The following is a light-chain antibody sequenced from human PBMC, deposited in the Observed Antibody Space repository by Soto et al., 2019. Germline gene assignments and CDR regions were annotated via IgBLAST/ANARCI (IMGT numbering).Light chain of an antibody. V-gene: IGKV3-15*01. CDR3: QQYNNWPFS. J-gene: IGKJ5*01. Sequence: IVMTQSPATLSVTPGERATLSCRASQSVSSNLAWYQQKPGQAPRLLIYDVSIRATGVPARFSGTGPETDFTLTISGLQSEDSAVYFCQQYNNWPFSFGQRTRLEI. CDR1: QSVSSN. CDR2: DVS.